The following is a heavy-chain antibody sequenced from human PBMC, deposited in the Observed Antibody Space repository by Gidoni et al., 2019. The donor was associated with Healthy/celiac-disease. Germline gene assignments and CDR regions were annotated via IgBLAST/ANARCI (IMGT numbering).Heavy chain of an antibody. CDR3: ARSGYDSSSSFFDY. J-gene: IGHJ4*02. Sequence: QVQLVEPGGGVVQPGRSLRPPCAASGFTFSSYGMHWVRQAPGKGLEWVAVIWYDGRNKYYADSVRGRFTISRDNSKDTLYLQMNSLRAEDTAVYYCARSGYDSSSSFFDYWGQGTLVTVSS. CDR2: IWYDGRNK. V-gene: IGHV3-33*01. D-gene: IGHD3-22*01. CDR1: GFTFSSYG.